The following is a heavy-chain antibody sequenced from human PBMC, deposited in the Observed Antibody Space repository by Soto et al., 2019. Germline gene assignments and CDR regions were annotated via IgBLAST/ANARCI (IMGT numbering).Heavy chain of an antibody. Sequence: SVKVSCNASGGTFSSYASSWVRQAPGQGLEWMGGIIPIFGTANYAQKFQGRVTITADESTSTAYMELSSLRSEDTAVYYCAGRTTGMYYFDYWGQGTLVTVSS. J-gene: IGHJ4*02. D-gene: IGHD4-17*01. CDR2: IIPIFGTA. V-gene: IGHV1-69*13. CDR1: GGTFSSYA. CDR3: AGRTTGMYYFDY.